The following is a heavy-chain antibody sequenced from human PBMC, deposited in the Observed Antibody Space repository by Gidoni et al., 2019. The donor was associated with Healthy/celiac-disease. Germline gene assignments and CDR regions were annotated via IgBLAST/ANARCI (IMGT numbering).Heavy chain of an antibody. CDR3: AVGLRLLELDY. V-gene: IGHV4-31*03. CDR2: IYYSEST. Sequence: QVQLQESGLGLVKPSQTLSLTCSVSGGPISSGGYYWSWIRQHPGKGLEWIGYIYYSESTYYNPSLKSRVTISVDTSKNQFSLKLSSVTAADTAVYYCAVGLRLLELDYWGQGTLVTVSS. D-gene: IGHD3-3*01. CDR1: GGPISSGGYY. J-gene: IGHJ4*02.